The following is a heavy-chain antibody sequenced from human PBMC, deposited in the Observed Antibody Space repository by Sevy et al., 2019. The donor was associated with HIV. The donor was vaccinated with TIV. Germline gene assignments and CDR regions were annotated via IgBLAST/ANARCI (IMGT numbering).Heavy chain of an antibody. CDR2: ISGYNGNT. Sequence: ASVKVSCKASGYTFTNYDISWMRQAPGQGLEWMGWISGYNGNTNYAQKFQGRVTMTTDTSTNTAYMDLRSLRSDDTAVYYCARLAVTGMSETHDSWGQGTLVTVSS. V-gene: IGHV1-18*01. J-gene: IGHJ4*02. D-gene: IGHD6-19*01. CDR3: ARLAVTGMSETHDS. CDR1: GYTFTNYD.